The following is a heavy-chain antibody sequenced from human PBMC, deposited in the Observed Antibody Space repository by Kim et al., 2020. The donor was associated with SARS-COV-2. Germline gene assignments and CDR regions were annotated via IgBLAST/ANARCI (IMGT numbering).Heavy chain of an antibody. Sequence: SVKVSCKASGGTFSSYAISWVRQAPGQGLEWMGGIIPIFGTANYAQKFQGRVTITADESTSTAYMELSSLRSEDTAVYYCARDLYYYDSSGYYSLKYYFDYWGQGTLVTVSS. J-gene: IGHJ4*02. CDR1: GGTFSSYA. D-gene: IGHD3-22*01. CDR3: ARDLYYYDSSGYYSLKYYFDY. CDR2: IIPIFGTA. V-gene: IGHV1-69*13.